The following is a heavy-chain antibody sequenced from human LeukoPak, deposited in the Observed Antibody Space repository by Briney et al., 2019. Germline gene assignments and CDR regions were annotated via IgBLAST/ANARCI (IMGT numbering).Heavy chain of an antibody. D-gene: IGHD2-2*01. V-gene: IGHV3-7*01. CDR3: ARVYQSTSGRAIDY. CDR1: GFTLSSYW. CDR2: IKQDGSAK. J-gene: IGHJ4*02. Sequence: QSGGSLRLSCAASGFTLSSYWMSWARQAPGKGLEWVANIKQDGSAKDYVDSVKGRFTISRENAKNSLYLQMNSLRVDDTAIYYCARVYQSTSGRAIDYWGQGTLVTVSS.